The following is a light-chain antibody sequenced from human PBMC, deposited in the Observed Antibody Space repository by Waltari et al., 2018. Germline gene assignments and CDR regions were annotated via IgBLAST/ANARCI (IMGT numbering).Light chain of an antibody. CDR2: LGS. Sequence: DIVMTQSPPSLPVTPGGPASISCRSSQSLLHSNGYNYLDWYLQKPGQSPQLLIYLGSNRASGVPGRCSGSGSGTDFTLKISRVEAEDVGVYYCMQALQTPLTFGGGTKVEIK. CDR1: QSLLHSNGYNY. V-gene: IGKV2-28*01. CDR3: MQALQTPLT. J-gene: IGKJ4*01.